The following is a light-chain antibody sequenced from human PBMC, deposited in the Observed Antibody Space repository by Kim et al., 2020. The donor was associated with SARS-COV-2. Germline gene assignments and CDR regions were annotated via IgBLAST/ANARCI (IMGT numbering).Light chain of an antibody. J-gene: IGKJ1*01. CDR2: GAS. Sequence: ASVGERATNASRASQDISSYLAWYQQKPGRAPKLLIYGASTLQSGVPSRFSGSGSGTEFTLTINSLQPEDFAAYYCQQLSAFPRTFGQGTKVDIK. CDR3: QQLSAFPRT. V-gene: IGKV1-9*01. CDR1: QDISSY.